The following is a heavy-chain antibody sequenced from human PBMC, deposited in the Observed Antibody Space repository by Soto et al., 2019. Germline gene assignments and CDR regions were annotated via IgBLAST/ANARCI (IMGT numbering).Heavy chain of an antibody. D-gene: IGHD3-16*01. CDR3: ARGITFGGVIFDD. CDR2: INHSGTT. CDR1: NGSISNNDW. V-gene: IGHV4-4*02. Sequence: QVQLQESGPGLVKPSGTLSLTCAVSNGSISNNDWWSWFRQPPGKGLEWIGEINHSGTTNYNPSLKSRVTILVDKSKNQFSLKLTSVTAADTAVYYCARGITFGGVIFDDWGQGTLVTVSS. J-gene: IGHJ4*02.